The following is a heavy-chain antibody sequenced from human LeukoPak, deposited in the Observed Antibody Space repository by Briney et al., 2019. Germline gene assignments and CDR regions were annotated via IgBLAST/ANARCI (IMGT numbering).Heavy chain of an antibody. V-gene: IGHV3-23*01. CDR2: ISGSGGST. J-gene: IGHJ4*02. D-gene: IGHD1-1*01. CDR3: AKATGNLGN. Sequence: GGSLRPSCAASGFTFSSYAMSWVRQAPGKGLEWVSAISGSGGSTYYADSVKGRFTISRDNSKNTLYVQMNSLTAEDTAIYYCAKATGNLGNWGQGTLVTVSS. CDR1: GFTFSSYA.